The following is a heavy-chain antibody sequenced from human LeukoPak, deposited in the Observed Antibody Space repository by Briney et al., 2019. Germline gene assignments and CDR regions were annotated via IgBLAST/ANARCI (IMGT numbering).Heavy chain of an antibody. CDR2: IGSDFNT. J-gene: IGHJ4*02. D-gene: IGHD6-19*01. CDR1: GFGFSGNA. V-gene: IGHV3-23*01. CDR3: AKDMLQWTFDS. Sequence: GESLRLSCAASGFGFSGNAMAWVRQAPGKGLEWVSAIGSDFNTHYADSVKGRFTISRDNSKNTLYLQMSSLGVADTAVYYCAKDMLQWTFDSWGRGILVTVSS.